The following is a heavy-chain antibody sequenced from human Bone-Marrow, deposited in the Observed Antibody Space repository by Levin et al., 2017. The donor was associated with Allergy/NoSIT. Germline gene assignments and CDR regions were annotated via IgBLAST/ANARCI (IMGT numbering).Heavy chain of an antibody. CDR3: ARPDGSGRGSGMDV. D-gene: IGHD3-10*01. Sequence: GGSLRLSCVASGFLLNTYALSWVRRAPGKGLEWVSASSRSGNKTYYGDSVKGRFTISRDTSKNTLFLQMDSLRPDDPAIYYCARPDGSGRGSGMDVWGRGTTVTV. CDR1: GFLLNTYA. CDR2: SSRSGNKT. J-gene: IGHJ6*02. V-gene: IGHV3-23*01.